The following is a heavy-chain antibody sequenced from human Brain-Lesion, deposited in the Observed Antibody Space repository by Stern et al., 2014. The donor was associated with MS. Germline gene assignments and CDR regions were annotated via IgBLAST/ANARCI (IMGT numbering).Heavy chain of an antibody. V-gene: IGHV4-61*02. J-gene: IGHJ6*02. CDR1: GGSIRSGGYY. D-gene: IGHD2-2*01. CDR2: IFNSGST. CDR3: ARGRVVPGFQYYATDV. Sequence: QVQLQESGPGLVKPSQTLSLSCTVSGGSIRSGGYYWSWIRQPAGKGLEWIGRIFNSGSTSYNPSLKSRVTISIDTSKNQFSLRLNSMTAADTAVYYCARGRVVPGFQYYATDVWGQGTTVIVSS.